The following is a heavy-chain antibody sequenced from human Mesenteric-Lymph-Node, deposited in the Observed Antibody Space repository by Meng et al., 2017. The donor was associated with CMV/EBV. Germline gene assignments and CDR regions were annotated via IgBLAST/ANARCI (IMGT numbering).Heavy chain of an antibody. Sequence: GSLRLSCTVSGGSISSSSYYWGWIRQPPGKGLEWIGSIYYSGSTYYNPSLKSRVTISVDTSKNQFSLKLSSVTAADTAVYYCARGTTVTPYYFGYWGQGTLVTVSS. V-gene: IGHV4-39*07. CDR1: GGSISSSSYY. D-gene: IGHD4-17*01. CDR2: IYYSGST. J-gene: IGHJ4*02. CDR3: ARGTTVTPYYFGY.